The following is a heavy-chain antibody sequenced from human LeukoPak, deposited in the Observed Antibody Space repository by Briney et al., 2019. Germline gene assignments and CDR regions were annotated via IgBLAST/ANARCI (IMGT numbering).Heavy chain of an antibody. CDR3: ARDRGSGSYFDY. D-gene: IGHD1-26*01. Sequence: ASVKVSCKASGYTFTSHGISWVRQAPGQGLEWMGWISAYNGNTNYAQKLQGRVTMTTDTSTGTAYMELRSLRSDDTAVYYCARDRGSGSYFDYWGQGTLVTVSS. CDR2: ISAYNGNT. J-gene: IGHJ4*02. CDR1: GYTFTSHG. V-gene: IGHV1-18*01.